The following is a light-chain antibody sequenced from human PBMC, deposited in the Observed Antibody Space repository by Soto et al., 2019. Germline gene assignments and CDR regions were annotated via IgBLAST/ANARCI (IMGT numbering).Light chain of an antibody. CDR3: CSYAGSSLYV. Sequence: QSVLTQPRSVSGSPGQSVTISCTGTSSDVGGYNYVSWYQQHPGKAPKLMIYDVSKRPSGVPDRFSGSKSGNTASLTISGLKAEDEADYYCCSYAGSSLYVFGTGTKLTVL. CDR2: DVS. J-gene: IGLJ1*01. V-gene: IGLV2-11*01. CDR1: SSDVGGYNY.